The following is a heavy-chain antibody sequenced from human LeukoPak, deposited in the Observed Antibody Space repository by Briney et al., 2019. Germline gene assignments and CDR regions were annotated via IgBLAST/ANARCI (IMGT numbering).Heavy chain of an antibody. CDR2: IYSGGST. Sequence: PGGSLRLSCAASGFTVSSNYMRWVRQAPGKGLEWGSVIYSGGSTYYADSLKGRFTISRDNSKNTLHLQMDSLRAEDTAVYYCAREYRGEYYFAYWGQGTLVTVSS. V-gene: IGHV3-66*01. CDR1: GFTVSSNY. CDR3: AREYRGEYYFAY. D-gene: IGHD3-10*01. J-gene: IGHJ4*02.